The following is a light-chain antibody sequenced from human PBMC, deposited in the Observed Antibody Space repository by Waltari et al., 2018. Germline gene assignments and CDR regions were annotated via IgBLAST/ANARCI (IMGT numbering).Light chain of an antibody. J-gene: IGKJ2*01. CDR1: QSVSDY. Sequence: DIQMTQSPSYLSASLGDRVTITCRASQSVSDYLNWYQQKPGKAPRLLIYTASSLQSGVPSTFSGSGSGTEFTLTISSFQIEDFATYYCQQSYTTPYTFGQGTKLEIK. CDR3: QQSYTTPYT. V-gene: IGKV1-39*01. CDR2: TAS.